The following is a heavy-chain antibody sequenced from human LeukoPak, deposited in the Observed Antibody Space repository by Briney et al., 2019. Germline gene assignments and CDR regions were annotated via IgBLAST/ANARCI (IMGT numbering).Heavy chain of an antibody. CDR3: AMEYYYGSGKDYMDV. J-gene: IGHJ6*03. CDR1: AITFSTYE. Sequence: GGSLRLSCAASAITFSTYEMNWVRQAPGKGPEWVSYITGSGDTINYADSVKGRFTISRDNAANSLYLQMNSLRAEDTAVYYCAMEYYYGSGKDYMDVWGKGTVVTVSS. D-gene: IGHD3-10*01. V-gene: IGHV3-48*03. CDR2: ITGSGDTI.